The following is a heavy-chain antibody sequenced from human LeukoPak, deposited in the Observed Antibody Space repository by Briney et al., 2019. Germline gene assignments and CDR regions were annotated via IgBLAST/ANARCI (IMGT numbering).Heavy chain of an antibody. D-gene: IGHD3-9*01. V-gene: IGHV6-1*01. Sequence: QTLSLTCAISGDSVSSNSAAWNWIRQSPSRGLEWLGRTYYRSKWYNDYAVSVKSRITINPDTSKNQFSLQLNSVTPEDTAVYYCARAGHNPSYDILTGYYIDYYYGMDVWGQGTTVTVSS. CDR2: TYYRSKWYN. CDR1: GDSVSSNSAA. CDR3: ARAGHNPSYDILTGYYIDYYYGMDV. J-gene: IGHJ6*02.